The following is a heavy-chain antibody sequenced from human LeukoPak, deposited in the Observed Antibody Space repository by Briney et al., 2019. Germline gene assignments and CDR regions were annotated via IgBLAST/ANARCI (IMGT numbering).Heavy chain of an antibody. V-gene: IGHV4-4*02. CDR1: GGSISNSNW. J-gene: IGHJ5*02. Sequence: SGTLSLTCALSGGSISNSNWWSWVRQSPGKGLEWIGEIHHSGITNYNPSLKSRVTMSIDASNNQFSLRLTSVTAADTAVFYCARGEYYAGGGRNWFDPWSQGTLVTVSS. D-gene: IGHD3-16*01. CDR3: ARGEYYAGGGRNWFDP. CDR2: IHHSGIT.